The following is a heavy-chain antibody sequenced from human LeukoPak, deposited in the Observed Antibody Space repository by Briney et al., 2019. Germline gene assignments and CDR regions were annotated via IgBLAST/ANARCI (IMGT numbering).Heavy chain of an antibody. Sequence: GESLKISCKGSGYSFISYWIAWVRQMPGKGLEWMGIIYPDDSNTRYSPSFQGQVTISADKSINTAYLQLSSVMASDTAVYYCALQPGYCNGGSCSYFDYWGQGTLVTVSS. CDR2: IYPDDSNT. CDR3: ALQPGYCNGGSCSYFDY. D-gene: IGHD2-15*01. CDR1: GYSFISYW. V-gene: IGHV5-51*01. J-gene: IGHJ4*02.